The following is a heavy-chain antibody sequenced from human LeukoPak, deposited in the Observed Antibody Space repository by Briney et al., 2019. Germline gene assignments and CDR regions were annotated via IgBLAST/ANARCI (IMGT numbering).Heavy chain of an antibody. D-gene: IGHD2-15*01. J-gene: IGHJ3*02. CDR2: INTNTGNP. CDR1: GYTFISYS. Sequence: ASVKVSCKASGYTFISYSMNWVRQAPGQGLEWMGWINTNTGNPTYAQGFTGRFVFSLDTSVSTAYLQISSLKAEDTAVYYCARDFVCSGGSCFSGTNAFDIWGQGTMVTVSS. CDR3: ARDFVCSGGSCFSGTNAFDI. V-gene: IGHV7-4-1*02.